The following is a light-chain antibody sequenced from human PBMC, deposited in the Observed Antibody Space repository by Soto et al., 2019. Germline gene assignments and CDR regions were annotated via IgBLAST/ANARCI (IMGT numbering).Light chain of an antibody. Sequence: EIVMTQSPATLSLSPGERATLSCRASESVSTNLAWYQHKPGQAPRLIMDDASNRATGIPARFSGSGSGTDFTLTISSLEPEDFAVYYCQQGSDWPLTFGGGTKVQIX. V-gene: IGKV3-11*01. CDR3: QQGSDWPLT. J-gene: IGKJ4*01. CDR2: DAS. CDR1: ESVSTN.